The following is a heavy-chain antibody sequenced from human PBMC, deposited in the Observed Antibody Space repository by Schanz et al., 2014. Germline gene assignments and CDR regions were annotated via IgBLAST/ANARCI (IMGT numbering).Heavy chain of an antibody. CDR1: GFTFSSYN. V-gene: IGHV3-21*02. CDR2: ISPSSSYI. D-gene: IGHD3-22*01. J-gene: IGHJ4*02. Sequence: EVQLVESGGGLVRPGDSLRLSCAASGFTFSSYNINWVRQAPGKGLEYISSISPSSSYIYYADSVKGRFTISRDNAKNSLYLQMNSLRPEDTAVYYCAKEDRNHNSDYVYWGQGTLVTVSS. CDR3: AKEDRNHNSDYVY.